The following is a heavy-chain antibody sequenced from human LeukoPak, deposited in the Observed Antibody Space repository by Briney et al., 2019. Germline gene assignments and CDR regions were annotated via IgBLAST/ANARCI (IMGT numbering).Heavy chain of an antibody. D-gene: IGHD6-19*01. Sequence: GGSLRLSCAASGFTFSSYGMHWVRQAPGKGLEWVAFIRYDGSNKYYADSVKGRFTISRDNSKNTLYLQMNSLRAEDTAVYYCAKDKEGSSGWIDYWGQGTLVTVSS. CDR2: IRYDGSNK. CDR1: GFTFSSYG. V-gene: IGHV3-30*02. CDR3: AKDKEGSSGWIDY. J-gene: IGHJ4*02.